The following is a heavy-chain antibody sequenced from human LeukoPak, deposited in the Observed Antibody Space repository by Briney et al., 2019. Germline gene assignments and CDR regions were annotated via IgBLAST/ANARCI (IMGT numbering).Heavy chain of an antibody. CDR3: TADQSCSNGVCYDRGDY. D-gene: IGHD2-8*01. Sequence: GGSLRLSCAASGFTFSNAWMSWVHQAPGKGLEWVGRIKTKTDGWTTDYAAPVKGRFTISRADSKNTLFLLMNSLKPEDTAVYYCTADQSCSNGVCYDRGDYWGQGTLVTVSS. CDR2: IKTKTDGWTT. CDR1: GFTFSNAW. V-gene: IGHV3-15*01. J-gene: IGHJ4*02.